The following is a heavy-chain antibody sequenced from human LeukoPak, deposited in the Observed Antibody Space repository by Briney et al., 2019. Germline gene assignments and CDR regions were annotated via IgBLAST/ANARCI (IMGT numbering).Heavy chain of an antibody. CDR3: ARTRGYAFDY. D-gene: IGHD5-18*01. CDR2: INHSGST. V-gene: IGHV4-34*01. CDR1: GGSFSGYY. J-gene: IGHJ4*02. Sequence: KPSETLSLTCAVYGGSFSGYYWSWIRQPPGKGLDLIGEINHSGSTNYNPSLKSRVIISVDTSKNQFSLKLSSVTAADTAVYYCARTRGYAFDYWGQGTLVTVSS.